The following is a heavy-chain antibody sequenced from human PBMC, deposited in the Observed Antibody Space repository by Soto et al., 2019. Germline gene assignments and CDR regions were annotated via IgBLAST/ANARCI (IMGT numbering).Heavy chain of an antibody. V-gene: IGHV4-59*12. CDR3: ARGNVVAIDY. J-gene: IGHJ4*02. CDR2: IYHSGST. D-gene: IGHD2-21*01. Sequence: PSETLSLTCTVSGGSISSYYWSWIRQPPGKGLEWIGYIYHSGSTYYNPSLKSRATISVDRSKNQFSLKLSSVTAADTAVYYCARGNVVAIDYWGQGTLVTVSS. CDR1: GGSISSYY.